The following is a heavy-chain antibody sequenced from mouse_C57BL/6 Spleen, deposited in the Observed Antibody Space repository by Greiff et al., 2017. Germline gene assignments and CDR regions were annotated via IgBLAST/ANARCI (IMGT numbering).Heavy chain of an antibody. J-gene: IGHJ2*01. CDR3: ARHEVVSYFDY. CDR1: GFTFSSYG. D-gene: IGHD1-1*01. V-gene: IGHV5-6*01. CDR2: ISSGGSYT. Sequence: DVHLVESGGDLVKPGGSLKLSCAASGFTFSSYGMSWVRQTPDKRLEWVATISSGGSYTYYPDSVKGRFTSSRDNAKNTLYLQMSSLKSEDTAMYYCARHEVVSYFDYWGQGTTLTVSS.